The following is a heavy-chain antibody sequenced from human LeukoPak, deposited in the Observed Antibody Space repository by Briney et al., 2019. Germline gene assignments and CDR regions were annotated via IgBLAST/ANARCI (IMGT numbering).Heavy chain of an antibody. J-gene: IGHJ3*02. CDR2: INPKSGGT. CDR1: GYTFTGYY. D-gene: IGHD6-6*01. Sequence: ASVKVSCKASGYTFTGYYMHWVRQAPGQGLEWMGWINPKSGGTVYAQKFQGRVTMTRNTSISTAYMELSSLRSDDTAVYYCARAGDDDAFDIWGQGTMVTVSS. CDR3: ARAGDDDAFDI. V-gene: IGHV1-2*02.